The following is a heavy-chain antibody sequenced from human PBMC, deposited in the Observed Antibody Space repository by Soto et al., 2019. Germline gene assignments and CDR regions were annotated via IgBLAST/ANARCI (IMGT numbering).Heavy chain of an antibody. D-gene: IGHD3-10*01. Sequence: GGSLRLSCTASGFTFGDYAMSWFRQAPGKGLEWVGFIRSKAYGGTTAYAASVKGRFTISRDDSKSIAYLQMNSLKTEDSAVYYCTRAPTMVRGGFSDYWGQGTLVTVSS. CDR1: GFTFGDYA. CDR2: IRSKAYGGTT. J-gene: IGHJ4*02. V-gene: IGHV3-49*03. CDR3: TRAPTMVRGGFSDY.